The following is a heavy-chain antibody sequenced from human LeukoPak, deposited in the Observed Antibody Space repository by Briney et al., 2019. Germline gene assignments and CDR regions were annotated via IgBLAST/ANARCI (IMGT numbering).Heavy chain of an antibody. CDR2: IYHSGST. CDR1: GVSIGSGGYS. CDR3: ARDRSPEGYYDSSHWDYYHGMDV. Sequence: SETLSLTCAVSGVSIGSGGYSWSWIRQPPGKGLEWIGYIYHSGSTNYNPSLKSRVTISVDTSKNQFSLNLSSVTAADTAMYYCARDRSPEGYYDSSHWDYYHGMDVWGQGTTVTVSS. D-gene: IGHD3-22*01. V-gene: IGHV4-30-2*01. J-gene: IGHJ6*02.